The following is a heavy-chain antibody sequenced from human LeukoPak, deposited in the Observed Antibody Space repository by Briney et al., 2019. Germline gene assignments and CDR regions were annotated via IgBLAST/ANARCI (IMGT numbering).Heavy chain of an antibody. CDR3: ARVGYCSGGSCCSGWFDP. V-gene: IGHV4-39*01. D-gene: IGHD2-15*01. CDR2: IYYSGST. J-gene: IGHJ5*02. CDR1: GGSISSSSYY. Sequence: SETLSLTCTVSGGSISSSSYYWGWIRQPPGKGLEWIGSIYYSGSTYYNPSLKSRVTISVDTSKNQFSLKLSSVTAADTAVYYCARVGYCSGGSCCSGWFDPWGQGTLVTVSS.